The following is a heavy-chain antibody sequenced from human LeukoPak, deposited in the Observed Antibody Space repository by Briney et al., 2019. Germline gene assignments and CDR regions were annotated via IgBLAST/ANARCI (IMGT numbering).Heavy chain of an antibody. Sequence: SETLSLTCTASGGSISSYYWSWIRQPPGKGLEWIGYIYYSGSTNYNPSLKSRVTISVDTSKNQFSLKLSSVTAADTAVYYCARDGGAGVDYWGQGTLVTVSS. CDR3: ARDGGAGVDY. J-gene: IGHJ4*02. CDR1: GGSISSYY. V-gene: IGHV4-59*01. D-gene: IGHD2-15*01. CDR2: IYYSGST.